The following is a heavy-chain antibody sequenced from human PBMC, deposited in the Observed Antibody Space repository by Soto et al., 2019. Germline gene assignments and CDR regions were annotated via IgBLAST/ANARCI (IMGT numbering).Heavy chain of an antibody. CDR1: GFSFSNYG. J-gene: IGHJ3*01. CDR2: ISHDGNSH. Sequence: QVHLVESGGGVVQPGRSLRLSCEGSGFSFSNYGIHWVRQAPGKGLEWVAVISHDGNSHHLADSVRGRFTISRDNSKKSVLLQMTSRSRKDSAGYHCGKAQKRRGKYFAFEITAFDFWGQGTMGTVSS. V-gene: IGHV3-30*18. CDR3: GKAQKRRGKYFAFEITAFDF. D-gene: IGHD3-16*01.